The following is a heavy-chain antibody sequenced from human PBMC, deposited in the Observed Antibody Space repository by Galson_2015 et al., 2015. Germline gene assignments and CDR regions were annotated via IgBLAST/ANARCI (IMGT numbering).Heavy chain of an antibody. CDR1: GFTFSSYG. V-gene: IGHV3-30*18. J-gene: IGHJ6*02. CDR2: ISYDGSNK. CDR3: AKSRVATTEGNYSGMDV. Sequence: SLRLSCAASGFTFSSYGMHWVRQAPGKGLEWVAVISYDGSNKYYADSVKGRFTISRDNSKNTLYLQMNSLRAEDTAVYYCAKSRVATTEGNYSGMDVWSQGTTVTVSS. D-gene: IGHD5-12*01.